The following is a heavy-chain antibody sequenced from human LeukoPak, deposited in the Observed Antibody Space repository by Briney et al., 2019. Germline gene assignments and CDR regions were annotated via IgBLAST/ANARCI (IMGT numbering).Heavy chain of an antibody. J-gene: IGHJ3*02. Sequence: SVKVSCKASGFTFTSSAMQWVRQARGQRLEWIGWIVVGSGNTNYAQKFQERVTITRDMSTSTAYMELSSLRSEDTAVYYCAAMLAGGSPTSGDAFDIWGQGTMVTVSS. CDR1: GFTFTSSA. D-gene: IGHD1-26*01. V-gene: IGHV1-58*02. CDR2: IVVGSGNT. CDR3: AAMLAGGSPTSGDAFDI.